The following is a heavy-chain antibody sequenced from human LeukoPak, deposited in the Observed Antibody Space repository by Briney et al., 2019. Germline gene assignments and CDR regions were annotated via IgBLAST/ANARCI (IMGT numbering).Heavy chain of an antibody. D-gene: IGHD5/OR15-5a*01. CDR2: IKQDGSED. CDR3: ARIFSVYYVFDY. CDR1: GFIFSNYW. Sequence: GGSMRLSCAAAGFIFSNYWMSWVRLAPERGLEWVANIKQDGSEDYYVDSVKGRFTISRDNAKNSMYLQMNRLRADDTAVYYCARIFSVYYVFDYWGQGTPVTASS. J-gene: IGHJ4*02. V-gene: IGHV3-7*01.